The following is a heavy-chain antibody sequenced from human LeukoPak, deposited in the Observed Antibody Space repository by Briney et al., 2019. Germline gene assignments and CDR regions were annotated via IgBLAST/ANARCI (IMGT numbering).Heavy chain of an antibody. CDR3: ARDRRYYYDSSGYYFT. CDR1: GYTFTSYG. J-gene: IGHJ4*02. CDR2: ISAYNGNT. Sequence: ASVKVSCKASGYTFTSYGNSWVRQAPGQGLEWMGWISAYNGNTNYAQKLQGRVTMTTDTSTSTAYMELRSLRSDDTAVYYCARDRRYYYDSSGYYFTWGQGTLVTVSS. D-gene: IGHD3-22*01. V-gene: IGHV1-18*01.